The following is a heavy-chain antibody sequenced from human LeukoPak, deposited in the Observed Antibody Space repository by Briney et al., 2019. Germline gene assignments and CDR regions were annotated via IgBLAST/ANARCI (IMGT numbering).Heavy chain of an antibody. V-gene: IGHV1-18*01. D-gene: IGHD4-11*01. J-gene: IGHJ6*03. Sequence: ASVKVSCKASGYTFINYGISWVRQAPGQGLEWMGWISAYSGNTKYAQKFQGRVTMTTDTSTSTAYMELKSLRSDDTAVYYCARGHSIEPYYYYYYMDVWGKGTTVTVSS. CDR1: GYTFINYG. CDR2: ISAYSGNT. CDR3: ARGHSIEPYYYYYYMDV.